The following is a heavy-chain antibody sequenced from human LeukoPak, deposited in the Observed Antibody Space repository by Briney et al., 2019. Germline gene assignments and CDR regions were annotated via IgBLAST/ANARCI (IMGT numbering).Heavy chain of an antibody. Sequence: SETLPLTCTVSGASINTTGFYWGWVRQPPGKGLEWIGALYFSGTTYTNPSLKSRLTLSVDTSKNQFSLRLNSVTAADTAVYYCAKLDSWGLGTLVTVSS. CDR3: AKLDS. CDR2: LYFSGTT. CDR1: GASINTTGFY. J-gene: IGHJ4*02. V-gene: IGHV4-39*01.